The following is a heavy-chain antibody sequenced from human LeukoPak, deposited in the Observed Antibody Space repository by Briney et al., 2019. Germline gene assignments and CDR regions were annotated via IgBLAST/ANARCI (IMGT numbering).Heavy chain of an antibody. CDR1: GGSISSYY. Sequence: PSETPSLTCTVSGGSISSYYWSWIRQPPGKGLEWIGYIYYSGSTNYNPSLKSRVTISVDTSKNQFSLKLSSVTAADTAVYYCARGGQTYGYRYYFDYWGQGTLVTVSS. D-gene: IGHD4-17*01. CDR3: ARGGQTYGYRYYFDY. V-gene: IGHV4-59*01. J-gene: IGHJ4*02. CDR2: IYYSGST.